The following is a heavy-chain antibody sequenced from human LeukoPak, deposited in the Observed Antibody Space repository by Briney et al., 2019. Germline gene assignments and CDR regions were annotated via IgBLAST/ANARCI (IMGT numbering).Heavy chain of an antibody. Sequence: SETLSLTCAVYSGSFSGYYWSGIRQPPGKGLEWIGEINHSGSTNYNPSLKSRVTISVDTSKNQFSLKLSSVTAADTAVYYCARDIKTPNYYYYGMDVWGQGTTVTVSS. CDR3: ARDIKTPNYYYYGMDV. V-gene: IGHV4-34*01. CDR2: INHSGST. J-gene: IGHJ6*02. D-gene: IGHD3-10*01. CDR1: SGSFSGYY.